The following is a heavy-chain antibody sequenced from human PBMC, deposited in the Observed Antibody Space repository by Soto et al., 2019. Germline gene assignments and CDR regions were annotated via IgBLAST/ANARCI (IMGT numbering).Heavy chain of an antibody. D-gene: IGHD3-10*01. Sequence: QVQLVQSGAEVKRPGSSVKVSCKASGDTFNFYSINWVRQAPGLGLEWMGRVNPIVSISNYAQKFQGRVTMTADKSTRTAYMAVSSQRSEERAIYYCASSYGSGYRAFDYWGQGALVTVSS. CDR1: GDTFNFYS. CDR2: VNPIVSIS. CDR3: ASSYGSGYRAFDY. V-gene: IGHV1-69*02. J-gene: IGHJ4*02.